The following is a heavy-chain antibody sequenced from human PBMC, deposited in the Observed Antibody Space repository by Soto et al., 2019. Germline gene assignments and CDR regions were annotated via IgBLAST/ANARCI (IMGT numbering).Heavy chain of an antibody. D-gene: IGHD4-17*01. CDR1: GRSFRGYS. CDR3: ARAYGGHSGAFDY. CDR2: SNLSGST. J-gene: IGHJ4*02. Sequence: QVQLQQGSAALLKSAETLSLTCAGYGRSFRGYSWSWMRQLPGQGLERIAESNLSGSTNYNPSLKSVVTTSVGPPGTQFSPLLTSVAAADTSVYYCARAYGGHSGAFDYWGQGTLVTVSA. V-gene: IGHV4-34*01.